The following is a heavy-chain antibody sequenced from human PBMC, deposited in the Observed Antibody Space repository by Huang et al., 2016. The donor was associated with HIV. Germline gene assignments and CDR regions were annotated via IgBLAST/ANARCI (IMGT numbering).Heavy chain of an antibody. D-gene: IGHD3-22*01. CDR1: GYTFTSYG. Sequence: QIQLMQSGPELKQPGASVKVSCKASGYTFTSYGITWVRQAPGQGPEWMGWISASSGDTEDAPKGQGRVTLTTDTSTNIAYMELRSLRSDDTAKYYCARDPKYHRIGYYRQRRGIDIWGQGTMVIVSS. CDR3: ARDPKYHRIGYYRQRRGIDI. V-gene: IGHV1-18*01. J-gene: IGHJ3*02. CDR2: ISASSGDT.